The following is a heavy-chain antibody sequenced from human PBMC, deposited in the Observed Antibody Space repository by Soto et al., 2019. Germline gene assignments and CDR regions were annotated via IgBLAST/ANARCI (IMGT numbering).Heavy chain of an antibody. CDR3: ARGRRLDSSGPRH. Sequence: PSETLSLTCAVSGGSISSTNWWSWVRQPPGKGLEWIGEIYHSGSANYTPSLKSRVTISVDTSKNQFSLKLSSVTAADTAVYYCARGRRLDSSGPRHWGQGTLVTVSS. D-gene: IGHD3-22*01. CDR2: IYHSGSA. J-gene: IGHJ4*02. CDR1: GGSISSTNW. V-gene: IGHV4-4*02.